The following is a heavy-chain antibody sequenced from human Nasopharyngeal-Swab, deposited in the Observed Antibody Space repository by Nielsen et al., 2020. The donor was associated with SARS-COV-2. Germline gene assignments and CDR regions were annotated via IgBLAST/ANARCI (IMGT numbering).Heavy chain of an antibody. Sequence: GESLKISCLGSGFRFSDYAMHWVRQAQGKGLEWVAVISYDGKYQSHADSVKGRFTVSRDYSKSKMSLQMNGLTAEDTAVYYCAREVPGGFDYWGQGTLVTVSS. CDR3: AREVPGGFDY. CDR2: ISYDGKYQ. CDR1: GFRFSDYA. J-gene: IGHJ4*02. V-gene: IGHV3-30*04.